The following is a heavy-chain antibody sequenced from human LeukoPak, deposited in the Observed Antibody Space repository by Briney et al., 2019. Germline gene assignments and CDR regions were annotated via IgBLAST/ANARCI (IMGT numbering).Heavy chain of an antibody. Sequence: PSETLSLTCNVSGGSFSSSLYYWAWIRRPPGKGLEWIGTIYYSGSTYYNPSLKSRVAISVDTSKNQLSLKLNSVTAADTAVYYCARRGGSGRSFDIWGQGTMVTVSS. CDR3: ARRGGSGRSFDI. D-gene: IGHD3-10*01. V-gene: IGHV4-39*01. J-gene: IGHJ3*02. CDR1: GGSFSSSLYY. CDR2: IYYSGST.